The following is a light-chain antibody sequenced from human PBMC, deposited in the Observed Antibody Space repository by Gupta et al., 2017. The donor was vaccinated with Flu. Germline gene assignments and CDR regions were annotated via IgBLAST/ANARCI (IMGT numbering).Light chain of an antibody. J-gene: IGLJ1*01. CDR1: SSDVGSYNL. CDR2: EVT. CDR3: CSYTRSSSYV. Sequence: QSALTQSASVSGSPGQSITISCTGTSSDVGSYNLVSWYQQHPGKAPKLIIYEVTKRPSGASTRFSGSKSGNTASLTISGLQAEDEAGYYCCSYTRSSSYVFGSGTKVSVL. V-gene: IGLV2-23*02.